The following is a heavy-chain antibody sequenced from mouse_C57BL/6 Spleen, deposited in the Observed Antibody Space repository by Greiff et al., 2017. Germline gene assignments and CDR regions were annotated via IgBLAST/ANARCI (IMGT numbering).Heavy chain of an antibody. Sequence: QVQLQQPGAELVRPGSSVKLSCKASGYTFTSYWMDWVKQRPGQGLEWIGNIYPSDSETHYNQKFKDKATLTVDKSSSTAYMQLSSLTSEDSAVYYCARGYYYGSSYHYAMDYWGQGTSVTVSS. J-gene: IGHJ4*01. CDR3: ARGYYYGSSYHYAMDY. CDR2: IYPSDSET. V-gene: IGHV1-61*01. D-gene: IGHD1-1*01. CDR1: GYTFTSYW.